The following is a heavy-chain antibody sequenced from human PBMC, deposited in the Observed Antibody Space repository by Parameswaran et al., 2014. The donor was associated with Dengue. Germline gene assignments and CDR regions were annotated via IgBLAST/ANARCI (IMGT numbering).Heavy chain of an antibody. Sequence: VRQMPGKGLEWIGEINHSGSTNYNPSLKSRVTISVDTSKNQFSLKLSSVTAADTAVYYCARIGPGTIFGVVADYYGMDVWGQGDHGHRLL. CDR3: ARIGPGTIFGVVADYYGMDV. V-gene: IGHV4-34*01. D-gene: IGHD3-3*01. J-gene: IGHJ6*02. CDR2: INHSGST.